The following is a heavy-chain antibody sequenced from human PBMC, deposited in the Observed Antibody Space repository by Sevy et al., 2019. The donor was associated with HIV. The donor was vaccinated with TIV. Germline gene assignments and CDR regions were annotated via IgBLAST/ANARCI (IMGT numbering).Heavy chain of an antibody. J-gene: IGHJ4*01. CDR3: AKLHSRMIPGNGALDY. CDR2: VSPTSLST. D-gene: IGHD3-16*01. CDR1: GFSFSNYV. Sequence: GGSLRLSCTASGFSFSNYVMAWVRQAPGKGLEWVSSVSPTSLSTNYAESVKGRFTLSRNNSKNTLDLQMNSLRAEDTASYYCAKLHSRMIPGNGALDYWGRGTLVTVSS. V-gene: IGHV3-23*01.